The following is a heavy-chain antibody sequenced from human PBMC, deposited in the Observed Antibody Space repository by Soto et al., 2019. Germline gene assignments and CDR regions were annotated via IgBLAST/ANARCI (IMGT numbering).Heavy chain of an antibody. CDR3: ARDQDENRGDFDWLLYDYYGMDV. Sequence: GGSLRLSCAASGFTFSDYYMSWIRQAPGKGLEWVSYISISGSTIYYADSVKGRFTISRDNAKNSLYLQMNSLRAEDTAVYYCARDQDENRGDFDWLLYDYYGMDVWGQGTTVTVSS. CDR2: ISISGSTI. D-gene: IGHD3-9*01. CDR1: GFTFSDYY. V-gene: IGHV3-11*01. J-gene: IGHJ6*02.